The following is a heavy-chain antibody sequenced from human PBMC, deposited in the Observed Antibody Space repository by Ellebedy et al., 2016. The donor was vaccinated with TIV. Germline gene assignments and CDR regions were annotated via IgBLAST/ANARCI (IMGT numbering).Heavy chain of an antibody. CDR2: IYYSETS. CDR3: ARDRGVQYYYGSGSYYNPPHYYYGMDV. D-gene: IGHD3-10*01. Sequence: WIRQHPGKGLEWIGYIYYSETSYYNPSLKSRVTISLDTSKNQFSLKLSSVTAADTAVYYCARDRGVQYYYGSGSYYNPPHYYYGMDVWGQGTTVTVSS. V-gene: IGHV4-31*02. J-gene: IGHJ6*02.